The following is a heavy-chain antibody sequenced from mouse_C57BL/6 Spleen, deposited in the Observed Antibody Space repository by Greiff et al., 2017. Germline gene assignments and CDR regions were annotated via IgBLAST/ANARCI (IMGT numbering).Heavy chain of an antibody. Sequence: QVQLQQPGAELVKPGASVKMSCKASGYTFTSYWITWVKQRPGQGLEWIGDIYPGSGSTNYNEKFKSKATLTVDTSSSTAYMQLSSLTSEDSAVYDCARGDDYDVSWFAYWGQGTLVTVSA. V-gene: IGHV1-55*01. J-gene: IGHJ3*01. CDR2: IYPGSGST. CDR1: GYTFTSYW. D-gene: IGHD2-4*01. CDR3: ARGDDYDVSWFAY.